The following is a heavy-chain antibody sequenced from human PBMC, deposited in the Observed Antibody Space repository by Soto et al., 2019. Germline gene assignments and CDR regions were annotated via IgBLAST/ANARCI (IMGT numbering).Heavy chain of an antibody. CDR2: ISGSGGST. Sequence: DVQLLESGGGLVQPGGSLRLSCSASGFTFSNYAMSWVRRIPGKGLEWVSAISGSGGSTNYEDSVKGRFTISRDNSKSTLYLQMNSLRVDNTAVYYCAKGSPYSGTYFHPWGQGTQVPVSS. CDR1: GFTFSNYA. J-gene: IGHJ5*02. CDR3: AKGSPYSGTYFHP. D-gene: IGHD1-26*01. V-gene: IGHV3-23*01.